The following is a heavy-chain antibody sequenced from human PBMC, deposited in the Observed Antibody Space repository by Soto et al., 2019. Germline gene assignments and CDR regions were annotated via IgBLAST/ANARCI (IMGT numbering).Heavy chain of an antibody. CDR2: ISSSSSYI. J-gene: IGHJ4*02. V-gene: IGHV3-21*01. Sequence: EVQLVESGGGLVKPGGSLRLSCAASGFTFSSYSMNWVRQAPGKGLEWVSSISSSSSYIYYADSVKGRFTISRDNAKNSPYLQMNSLRAEDTAVYYCARPPNYYDSRGYYGYWGQGTLVTVSS. D-gene: IGHD3-22*01. CDR1: GFTFSSYS. CDR3: ARPPNYYDSRGYYGY.